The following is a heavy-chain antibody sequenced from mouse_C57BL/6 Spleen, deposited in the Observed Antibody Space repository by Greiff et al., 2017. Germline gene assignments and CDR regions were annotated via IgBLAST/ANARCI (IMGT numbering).Heavy chain of an antibody. J-gene: IGHJ4*01. CDR1: GYTFTDYY. CDR3: ARRERLLRHYAMDY. V-gene: IGHV1-75*01. CDR2: IFPGSGST. Sequence: VQLQQSGPELVKPGASVKISCKASGYTFTDYYINWVKQRPGPGLEWIGWIFPGSGSTYYNAKFTGKATLTVDKSSSTAYMLLSSLTSEDSAVYFCARRERLLRHYAMDYWGQGTTVTVSS. D-gene: IGHD1-2*01.